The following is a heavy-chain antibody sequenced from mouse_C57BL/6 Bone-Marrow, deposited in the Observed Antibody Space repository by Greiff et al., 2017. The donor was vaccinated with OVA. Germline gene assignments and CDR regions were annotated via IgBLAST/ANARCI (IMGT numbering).Heavy chain of an antibody. J-gene: IGHJ3*01. CDR1: GFTFSSYA. D-gene: IGHD2-4*01. Sequence: EVQLVESGEGLVKPGGSLKLSCAASGFTFSSYAMSWVRQTPEKRLEWVAYISSGGDYIYYADTVKGRFTISRDNAKNNLYLQMSHLKSEDTAMYYCASYDYDRPFAYWGQGTLVTVSA. CDR3: ASYDYDRPFAY. CDR2: ISSGGDYI. V-gene: IGHV5S21*01.